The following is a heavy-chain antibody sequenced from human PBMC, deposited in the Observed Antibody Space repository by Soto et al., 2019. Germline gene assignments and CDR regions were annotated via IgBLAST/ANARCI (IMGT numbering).Heavy chain of an antibody. CDR3: ARDLRGGTLFEY. J-gene: IGHJ4*02. CDR2: IYYSGRT. Sequence: QVQLQESGPGLVKPSQTLSLTCSVSGGSITSGAYYWSWIRQHPGTGLEWIGFIYYSGRTYYNQSLKSRVTISLDTSENQFSLKLNSVTAADTAVYYCARDLRGGTLFEYWGQGARVTVSS. CDR1: GGSITSGAYY. V-gene: IGHV4-31*03. D-gene: IGHD3-10*01.